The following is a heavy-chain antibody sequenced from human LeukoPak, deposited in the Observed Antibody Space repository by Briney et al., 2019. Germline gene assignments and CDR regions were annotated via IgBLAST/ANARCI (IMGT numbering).Heavy chain of an antibody. V-gene: IGHV3-74*01. Sequence: GGSLRLSCAASGFTFSSNWIHWVRQAPGRGLVWVSGINSDGSRINYADSVKGRFTVSRDNAKNPLYLQMNSLRAEDTATYYCAREVDAFDIWGQGTMVTVSS. CDR2: INSDGSRI. CDR3: AREVDAFDI. J-gene: IGHJ3*02. CDR1: GFTFSSNW.